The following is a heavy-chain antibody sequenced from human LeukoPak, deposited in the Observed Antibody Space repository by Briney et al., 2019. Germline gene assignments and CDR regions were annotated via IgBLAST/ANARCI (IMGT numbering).Heavy chain of an antibody. Sequence: GGSLRLSCAASGFTFSSYAMHWVRQAPGKGLEWVAVISYDGSNKYYADSVKGRFTISRDNSKNTLYLQMNSLRAEDTAVYYCARRAYDILTGREDWGQGTLVTVSS. V-gene: IGHV3-30-3*01. CDR3: ARRAYDILTGRED. CDR2: ISYDGSNK. J-gene: IGHJ4*02. D-gene: IGHD3-9*01. CDR1: GFTFSSYA.